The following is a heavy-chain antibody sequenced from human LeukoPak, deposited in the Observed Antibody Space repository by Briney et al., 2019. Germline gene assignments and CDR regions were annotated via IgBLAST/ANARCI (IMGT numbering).Heavy chain of an antibody. J-gene: IGHJ3*02. D-gene: IGHD6-19*01. CDR1: GYTFTSYG. V-gene: IGHV1-8*02. CDR2: MNPNSGNT. Sequence: ASVKVSCKASGYTFTSYGISWVRQAPGQGLEWMGWMNPNSGNTGYAQKFQGRVTMTRNTSISTAYMELSSLRSEDTAVYYCARGVIKQWLVRHAFDIWGQGTMVTVSS. CDR3: ARGVIKQWLVRHAFDI.